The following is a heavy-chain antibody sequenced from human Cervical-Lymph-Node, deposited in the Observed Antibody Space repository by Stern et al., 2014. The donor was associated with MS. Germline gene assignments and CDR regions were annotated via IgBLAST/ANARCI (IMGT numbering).Heavy chain of an antibody. D-gene: IGHD4-17*01. Sequence: VQLGQSGAEVKKPGESLQISCKGSGYSFTANWIAWVRQMPGKGLEWMGTIYAGDTDTRYSPSFQGQVPISADKSISTAYLQWSSLKASDTAMYYCARDYGDYAFDYWGQGTLVTVSS. CDR2: IYAGDTDT. J-gene: IGHJ4*02. CDR3: ARDYGDYAFDY. V-gene: IGHV5-51*01. CDR1: GYSFTANW.